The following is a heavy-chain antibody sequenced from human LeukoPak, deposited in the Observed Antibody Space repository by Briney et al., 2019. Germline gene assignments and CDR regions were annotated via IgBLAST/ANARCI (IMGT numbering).Heavy chain of an antibody. V-gene: IGHV3-30*04. CDR3: ARDRGGFTYGEYYFDY. D-gene: IGHD2-15*01. Sequence: PGGSLRLSCAASGFTFSSYAMHWVRQAPGKGLEWVAVISYDGSNKYYADSVKGRFTISRDNSKNTLYLQMNSLRAEDTAVYYCARDRGGFTYGEYYFDYWGQGSLVTVSS. CDR1: GFTFSSYA. J-gene: IGHJ4*02. CDR2: ISYDGSNK.